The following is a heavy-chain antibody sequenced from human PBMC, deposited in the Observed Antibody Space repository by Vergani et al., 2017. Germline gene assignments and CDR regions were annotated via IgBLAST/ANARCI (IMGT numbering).Heavy chain of an antibody. CDR3: ARGDYGILSGYRY. Sequence: QVQVVQSGAEVKKSGASVKVSCKTSGYTFSYYYMHWVRQAPGQGLEWMGIINPSGGHTNYAKKFQGRVTMTRETSTSTVYMELSSLRSEDTAIYYCARGDYGILSGYRYWGQGTLVTVSA. CDR2: INPSGGHT. V-gene: IGHV1-46*03. CDR1: GYTFSYYY. D-gene: IGHD3-9*01. J-gene: IGHJ4*02.